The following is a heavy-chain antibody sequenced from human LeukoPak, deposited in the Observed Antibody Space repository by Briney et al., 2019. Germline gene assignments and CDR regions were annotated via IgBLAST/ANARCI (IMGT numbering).Heavy chain of an antibody. V-gene: IGHV1-2*02. J-gene: IGHJ4*02. Sequence: ASVKLSCKASGHTFTGYHLHWVRQAPGQGLECMGWINPNSGGTHFAQEFQGRITMTRDTSISGVYMELSRLRSDDTAVYYCARARRLSPYYFDYWGQGTLVTVSS. CDR2: INPNSGGT. CDR3: ARARRLSPYYFDY. CDR1: GHTFTGYH. D-gene: IGHD5-12*01.